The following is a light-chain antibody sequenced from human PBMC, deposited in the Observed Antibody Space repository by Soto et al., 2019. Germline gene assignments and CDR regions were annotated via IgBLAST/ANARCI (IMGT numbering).Light chain of an antibody. CDR3: QQYHSYWT. CDR2: DAS. Sequence: DIQMTQSPSTLSASVGDRVTITCRASQSISSWLAWYQQKPGKXPXXLIYDASSLESGVPSRFSGSGSGTEFTLTISSLQPDDFATYDCQQYHSYWTFGQGTKVDIK. CDR1: QSISSW. J-gene: IGKJ1*01. V-gene: IGKV1-5*01.